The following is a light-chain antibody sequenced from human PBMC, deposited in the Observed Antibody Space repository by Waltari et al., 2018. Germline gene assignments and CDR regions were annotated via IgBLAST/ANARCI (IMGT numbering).Light chain of an antibody. V-gene: IGKV1-5*01. Sequence: DIQMTQSPSTLSASVGDRVTITCRASQSISSWLAWYQQKPGKAPKLLIYDASSLESGVPSRFSGSGSGTEFTLTISSLQPDDFGTYYCQQSYSTPGLTFGGGTKVEIK. CDR1: QSISSW. CDR2: DAS. CDR3: QQSYSTPGLT. J-gene: IGKJ4*01.